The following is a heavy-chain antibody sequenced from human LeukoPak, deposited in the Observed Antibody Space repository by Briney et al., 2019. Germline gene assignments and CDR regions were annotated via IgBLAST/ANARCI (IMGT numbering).Heavy chain of an antibody. J-gene: IGHJ4*02. CDR1: GFTFSSYA. CDR2: ISYDGNNK. CDR3: ARGRGSYSLDY. Sequence: GGSLRLSCAASGFTFSSYAMHWVRQAPGKGLEWVAIISYDGNNKYYADSVKGRFTISRDNSKNTLYLQMNSLTAVDSAVYSCARGRGSYSLDYWGQGTWSPSPQ. D-gene: IGHD1-26*01. V-gene: IGHV3-30-3*01.